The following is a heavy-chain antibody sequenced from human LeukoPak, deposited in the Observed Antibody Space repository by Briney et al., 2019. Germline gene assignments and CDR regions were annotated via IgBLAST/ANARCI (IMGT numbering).Heavy chain of an antibody. D-gene: IGHD3-10*01. CDR2: IWYDGSNK. CDR3: AKARGALGAFDI. CDR1: GFTFSSYG. V-gene: IGHV3-33*06. Sequence: PGGSLRLSCAASGFTFSSYGMHWVRQAPGKGLEWVAVIWYDGSNKYYADSVKGRFTISRDNSKNTLYLQMNSLRAEDTAVYYCAKARGALGAFDIWGQGTMVTVSS. J-gene: IGHJ3*02.